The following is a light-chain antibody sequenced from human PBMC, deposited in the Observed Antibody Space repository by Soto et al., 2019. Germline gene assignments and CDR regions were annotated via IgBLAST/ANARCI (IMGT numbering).Light chain of an antibody. CDR1: QSVSTR. J-gene: IGKJ1*01. Sequence: DIQLSQSPSSLSSSVGERATITCRASQSVSTRLARYQQKPGQAPKVLIYDASSWAGGVPSRFTGSGSGTEFTLTINSLQPDDFATYYRQQYSVYLTFGQGTKVDIK. CDR3: QQYSVYLT. CDR2: DAS. V-gene: IGKV1-5*01.